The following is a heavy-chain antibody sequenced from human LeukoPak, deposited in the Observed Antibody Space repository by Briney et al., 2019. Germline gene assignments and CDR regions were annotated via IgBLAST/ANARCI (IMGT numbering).Heavy chain of an antibody. CDR1: GFTFSSYG. Sequence: GGSLRLSCAASGFTFSSYGMHWVRQAPGKGLEWVAFIRYDGSNKYYADSVKGRFTISRDNSKNTLYLQMNSLRAEDTAVYYCARVGQDGYSHFDYWGQGTLVTVSS. D-gene: IGHD5-24*01. CDR3: ARVGQDGYSHFDY. CDR2: IRYDGSNK. V-gene: IGHV3-30*02. J-gene: IGHJ4*02.